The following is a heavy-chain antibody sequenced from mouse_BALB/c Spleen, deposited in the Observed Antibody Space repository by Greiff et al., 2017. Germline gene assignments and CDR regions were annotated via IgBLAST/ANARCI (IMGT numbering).Heavy chain of an antibody. CDR3: AREGRYDRYFDV. J-gene: IGHJ1*01. D-gene: IGHD2-14*01. V-gene: IGHV5-17*02. CDR1: GFTFSSFG. Sequence: EVKLVESGGGLVQPGGSRKLSCAASGFTFSSFGMHWVRQAPEKGLEWVAYISSGSSTIYYADTVKGRFTISRDNPKNTLFLQMTSLRSEDTAMYYCAREGRYDRYFDVWGAGTTVTVSS. CDR2: ISSGSSTI.